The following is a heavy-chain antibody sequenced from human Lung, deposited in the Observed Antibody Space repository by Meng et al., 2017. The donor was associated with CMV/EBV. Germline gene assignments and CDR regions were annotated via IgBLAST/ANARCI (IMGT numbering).Heavy chain of an antibody. D-gene: IGHD2-2*01. CDR3: AKHSVPAAPYYYYGMDV. J-gene: IGHJ6*02. V-gene: IGHV3-30*02. CDR2: IWYDGSNK. CDR1: GFTFSSYG. Sequence: GESLKIPCAAPGFTFSSYGMHWVRQAPGKGLEWVAVIWYDGSNKYYADFVKGRFTISRDNSKNPLYLQMNSLRAEDTAVYYCAKHSVPAAPYYYYGMDVWGQGNXVNGAS.